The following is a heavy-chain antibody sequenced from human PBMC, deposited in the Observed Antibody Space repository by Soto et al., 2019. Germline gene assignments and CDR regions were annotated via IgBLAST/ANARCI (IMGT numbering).Heavy chain of an antibody. CDR1: GGSISSGGYY. CDR2: IYYSGST. D-gene: IGHD6-19*01. Sequence: QVQLQESGPGLVKPSQTLSLTCTVSGGSISSGGYYWSWIRQHPGKGLERIGYIYYSGSTYYNPSLKRRVTISVDTSKNQFSLKLSSVTAADTAVYYCAREGSGWVAEFAYWGQGTLVTVSS. V-gene: IGHV4-31*03. J-gene: IGHJ4*02. CDR3: AREGSGWVAEFAY.